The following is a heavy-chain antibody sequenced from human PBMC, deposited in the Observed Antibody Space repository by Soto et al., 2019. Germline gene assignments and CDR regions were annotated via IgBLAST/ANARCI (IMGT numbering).Heavy chain of an antibody. CDR2: ISDDGSNK. CDR3: QADEGIRAQISVSAFRLKRSSDL. J-gene: IGHJ2*01. V-gene: IGHV3-30*03. Sequence: KTQGKGLEWVAIISDDGSNKYYADSVKGRFTISRDNSKNTLYLQMNSLRAEDTALYFCQADEGIRAQISVSAFRLKRSSDL. D-gene: IGHD6-13*01.